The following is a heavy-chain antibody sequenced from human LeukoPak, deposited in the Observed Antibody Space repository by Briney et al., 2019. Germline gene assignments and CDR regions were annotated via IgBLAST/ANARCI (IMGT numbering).Heavy chain of an antibody. CDR1: GFIFSNFG. D-gene: IGHD2-8*01. CDR3: ANGNRCTSPNCLGYYYFYMDV. CDR2: IRYDGSNK. J-gene: IGHJ6*03. Sequence: GGSLRLSCAASGFIFSNFGMHWVRQAPGKGLEWVSFIRYDGSNKYYGDSVKGRFTISRDNSKNTLYLQMNSLRAEDTAVYYCANGNRCTSPNCLGYYYFYMDVWGKGTTVTVSS. V-gene: IGHV3-30*02.